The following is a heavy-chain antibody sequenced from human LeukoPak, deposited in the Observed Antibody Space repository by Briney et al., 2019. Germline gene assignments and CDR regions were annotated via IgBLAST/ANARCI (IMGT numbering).Heavy chain of an antibody. Sequence: PGGSLRHSCAASGFTFSGCGMQWVRQAPGKGLEWVAFIWYDGRDKYYTDSVKGRFTISRDNSNNTLYLQMNSLRAEDTAMYYCAKDPYSYGSYFDYWGQGTLVTVSS. CDR2: IWYDGRDK. V-gene: IGHV3-30*02. D-gene: IGHD5-18*01. CDR3: AKDPYSYGSYFDY. J-gene: IGHJ4*02. CDR1: GFTFSGCG.